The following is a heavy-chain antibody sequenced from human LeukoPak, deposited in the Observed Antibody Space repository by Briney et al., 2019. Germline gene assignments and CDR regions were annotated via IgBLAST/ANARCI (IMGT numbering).Heavy chain of an antibody. CDR2: INPNSGDT. J-gene: IGHJ4*02. D-gene: IGHD5-24*01. CDR3: ARAVATNSYYFDY. Sequence: ASVKVSCKASGYTFTGYYMHWVRQAPGQGLEWMGWINPNSGDTNYAQKFQGRVTMTRDTSISTAYMELSRLRSDDTAVYYCARAVATNSYYFDYWGQGTLVTVSS. V-gene: IGHV1-2*02. CDR1: GYTFTGYY.